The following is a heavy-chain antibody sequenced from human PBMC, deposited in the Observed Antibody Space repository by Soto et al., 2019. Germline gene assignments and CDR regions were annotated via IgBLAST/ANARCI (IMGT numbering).Heavy chain of an antibody. CDR1: GFTFSSYA. CDR3: ATSLYCSGGSCQLDYYGMDV. Sequence: LRLSCAASGFTFSSYAMHWVRQASGKGLEWVAVISHDGSNKYYADSVKGRFTISRDNSKNTLYLQMNSLRAEDTAVYYCATSLYCSGGSCQLDYYGMDVWGQGTTVTVSS. J-gene: IGHJ6*02. CDR2: ISHDGSNK. V-gene: IGHV3-30-3*01. D-gene: IGHD2-15*01.